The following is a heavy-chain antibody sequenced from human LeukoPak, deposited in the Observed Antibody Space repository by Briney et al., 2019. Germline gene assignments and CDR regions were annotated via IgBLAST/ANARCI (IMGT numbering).Heavy chain of an antibody. V-gene: IGHV3-23*01. CDR3: AKVGTSSGWYSYFDY. D-gene: IGHD6-19*01. CDR1: GFTFSRYA. J-gene: IGHJ4*02. Sequence: GGSLRLSCAASGFTFSRYAMSWVRQAPGKGLEWVSAISGSGGSTYYADSVKGRFTISRDNSKNTLYLQMNSLRAEDTAVYYWAKVGTSSGWYSYFDYWGQGTLVTVSS. CDR2: ISGSGGST.